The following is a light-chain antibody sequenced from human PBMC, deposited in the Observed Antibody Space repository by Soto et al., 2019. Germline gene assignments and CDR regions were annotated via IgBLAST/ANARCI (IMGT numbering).Light chain of an antibody. CDR3: CSYAGRYTYV. CDR2: DVS. V-gene: IGLV2-11*01. J-gene: IGLJ1*01. Sequence: QSALTQPRSVSGSPGQSVSISCTGTSSDVGGYTYVSWYQQHPGKAPKVMIYDVSKRPSGVPDRFSGSKSGNTASLTISGLQSEDDADYYCCSYAGRYTYVVGTGTKLTVL. CDR1: SSDVGGYTY.